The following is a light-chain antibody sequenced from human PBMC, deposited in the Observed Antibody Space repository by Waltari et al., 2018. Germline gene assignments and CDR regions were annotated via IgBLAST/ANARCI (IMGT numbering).Light chain of an antibody. Sequence: QLVVTQSPSASASLGASVKLTCTLSSGHATYAIAWHQQQSETRPRFVMRVHSDGGHTKGDGIPDRFSGSSSGAERYLTISSLQSEDEAEYYCQSWDTETVVCGGGTKVTVL. CDR3: QSWDTETVV. CDR1: SGHATYA. V-gene: IGLV4-69*01. CDR2: VHSDGGH. J-gene: IGLJ2*01.